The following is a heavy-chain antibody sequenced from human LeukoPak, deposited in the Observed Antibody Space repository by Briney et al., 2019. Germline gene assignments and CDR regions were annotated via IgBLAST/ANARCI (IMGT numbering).Heavy chain of an antibody. Sequence: SETLSLTCTVSGGSISSRPYCWGWIRQPPGKGLEWIGSIYYHENTYYNSSLKSRVTISVDTSKNQFSLKLSSVTAADTAVYYCATPGYSYGFFYWGQGTLVTVSS. J-gene: IGHJ4*02. CDR1: GGSISSRPYC. V-gene: IGHV4-39*07. CDR3: ATPGYSYGFFY. CDR2: IYYHENT. D-gene: IGHD5-18*01.